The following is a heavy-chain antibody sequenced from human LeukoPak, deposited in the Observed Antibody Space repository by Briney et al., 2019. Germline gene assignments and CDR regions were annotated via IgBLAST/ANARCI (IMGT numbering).Heavy chain of an antibody. J-gene: IGHJ4*02. V-gene: IGHV3-49*03. D-gene: IGHD2-15*01. CDR1: GFTFGDYL. CDR2: ISGGTT. Sequence: SGGSLRLSCTASGFTFGDYLMSWFRQAPGKGLEWIGFISGGTTEYAASVKGRFTISRDDSKSIAYLQMNSLTTGDTAVFYCSRGRGWLLVYWGQGTLVTVSS. CDR3: SRGRGWLLVY.